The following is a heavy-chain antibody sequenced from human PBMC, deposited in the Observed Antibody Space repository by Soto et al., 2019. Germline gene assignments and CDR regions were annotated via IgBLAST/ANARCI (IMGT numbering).Heavy chain of an antibody. V-gene: IGHV3-23*01. D-gene: IGHD3-22*01. Sequence: GGSLRLSCAASGFPFSNYAMNWVRQAPGKGLEWVSGISGSGDDTYYADSLKGRFTISRDNSKNTLYLEVNSLRAEDTALYYCARSEDYDGSDYWNYWGQGTMVTVYS. CDR2: ISGSGDDT. J-gene: IGHJ4*02. CDR3: ARSEDYDGSDYWNY. CDR1: GFPFSNYA.